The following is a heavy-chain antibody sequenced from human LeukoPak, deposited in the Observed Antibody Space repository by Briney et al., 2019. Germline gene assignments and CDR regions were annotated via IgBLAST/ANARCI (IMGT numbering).Heavy chain of an antibody. J-gene: IGHJ4*02. CDR1: GFTFSGCE. D-gene: IGHD3-16*01. CDR2: ISSSGRTI. Sequence: GGSLRLSCAASGFTFSGCEMNWVRQAPGKGLEWVSYISSSGRTIYYADSVQGRFTISRDNAKNSLFLQMNSLRAEDTAVYYSARDQIGGAYFDYWGQGTLVTVPS. V-gene: IGHV3-48*03. CDR3: ARDQIGGAYFDY.